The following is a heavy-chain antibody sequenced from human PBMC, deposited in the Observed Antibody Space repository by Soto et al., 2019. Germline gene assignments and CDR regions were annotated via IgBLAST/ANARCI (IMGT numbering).Heavy chain of an antibody. J-gene: IGHJ6*02. CDR3: AKDVIVGLGYRHGDSYYYGMDV. Sequence: VQLVESGGGVVQPGRSLRLSCAASGFTFSSYGMNWVRQAPGKGLEWVAGISYDGSSKYYADSVKGRLTISRDNSKKTLYLQMNSLRAEDTAVYYCAKDVIVGLGYRHGDSYYYGMDVWGQGTTVTVSS. D-gene: IGHD5-18*01. CDR1: GFTFSSYG. V-gene: IGHV3-30*18. CDR2: ISYDGSSK.